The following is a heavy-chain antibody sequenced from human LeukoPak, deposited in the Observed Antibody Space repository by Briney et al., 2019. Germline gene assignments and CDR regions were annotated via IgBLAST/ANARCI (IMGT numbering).Heavy chain of an antibody. CDR3: ARSAFLVTAPGLYYFDC. CDR1: GGSISGYY. D-gene: IGHD6-13*01. J-gene: IGHJ4*02. V-gene: IGHV4-4*07. CDR2: IYNSGST. Sequence: PSETLSLTCTVSGGSISGYYWSWIRQPAGKGLEWIGHIYNSGSTNYNPSLKGRVTMSVATSKNQFSLHLSSVTAADTAVYYCARSAFLVTAPGLYYFDCWGQGTLVAVSS.